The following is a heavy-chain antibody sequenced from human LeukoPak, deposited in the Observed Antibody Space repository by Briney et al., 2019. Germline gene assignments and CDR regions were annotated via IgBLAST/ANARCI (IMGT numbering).Heavy chain of an antibody. CDR3: ARELSGYGTFDY. CDR2: ISGSGVST. V-gene: IGHV3-23*01. CDR1: GFTFSSYA. J-gene: IGHJ4*02. D-gene: IGHD5-12*01. Sequence: GVSLRLSCAASGFTFSSYAMNWVRQAPGKGLEWVSAISGSGVSTYYADSVKGRFTISRDNSKNTLYLQMNSLTAVDTAVYFCARELSGYGTFDYWGQGTLVTVPS.